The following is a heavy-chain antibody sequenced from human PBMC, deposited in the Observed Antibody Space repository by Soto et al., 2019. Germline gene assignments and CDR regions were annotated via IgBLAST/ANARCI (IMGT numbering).Heavy chain of an antibody. CDR2: INIVGGNT. CDR1: GFTFSNHA. Sequence: VQLLESGGGLVQPGGSLRLSCAASGFTFSNHAMSWVRQAPGKALEWVSSINIVGGNTNYADSVRGRFTMSRDDSKNTVFLQMHCLRAEDTAIYFCTKNYYFDSWGQGTLVTVSS. CDR3: TKNYYFDS. J-gene: IGHJ4*02. V-gene: IGHV3-23*01.